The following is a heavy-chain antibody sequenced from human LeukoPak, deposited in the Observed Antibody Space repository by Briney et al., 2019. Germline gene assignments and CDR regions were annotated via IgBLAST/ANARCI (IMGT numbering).Heavy chain of an antibody. V-gene: IGHV3-30*02. CDR3: AKDLSGWSQYFDY. D-gene: IGHD6-19*01. J-gene: IGHJ4*02. CDR1: GFTFSSSG. CDR2: IRYDGSNK. Sequence: PGGSLRLSCAASGFTFSSSGMHWVRQAPGKGLEWVAFIRYDGSNKYYADSVKGRFTISRDNSKNTLYLQMNNLRAEDTAVYYCAKDLSGWSQYFDYWGQGTLVTVSS.